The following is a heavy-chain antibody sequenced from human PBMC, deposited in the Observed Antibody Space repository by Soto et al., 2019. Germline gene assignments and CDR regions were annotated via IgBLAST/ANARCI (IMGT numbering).Heavy chain of an antibody. CDR1: GFTFSSYW. Sequence: FLRLSCAASGFTFSSYWMSWVRQAPGKGLEWVANIKQDGSEKYYVDSVKGRFTISRDNAKNSLYLQMNSLRAEDTAVYYCARGSGYSYGLYYFDYWGQGTLVTVSS. D-gene: IGHD5-18*01. CDR2: IKQDGSEK. CDR3: ARGSGYSYGLYYFDY. J-gene: IGHJ4*02. V-gene: IGHV3-7*03.